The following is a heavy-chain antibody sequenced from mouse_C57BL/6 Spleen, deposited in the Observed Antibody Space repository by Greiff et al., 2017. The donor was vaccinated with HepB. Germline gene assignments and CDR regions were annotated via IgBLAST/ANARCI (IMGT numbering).Heavy chain of an antibody. CDR3: ARKDSNGYYFDY. D-gene: IGHD2-5*01. J-gene: IGHJ2*01. CDR2: ISSGSSTI. CDR1: GFTFSDYG. V-gene: IGHV5-17*01. Sequence: EVKLMESGGGLVKPGGSLKLSCAASGFTFSDYGMHWVRQAPEKGLEWVAYISSGSSTIYYADTVKGRFTITRDNAKNTLFLQMTSLRSEDTAMYYCARKDSNGYYFDYWGQGTTLTVSS.